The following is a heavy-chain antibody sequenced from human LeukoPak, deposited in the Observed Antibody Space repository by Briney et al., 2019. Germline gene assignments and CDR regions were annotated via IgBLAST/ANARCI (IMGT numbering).Heavy chain of an antibody. V-gene: IGHV3-11*04. CDR1: GFTFSDYY. J-gene: IGHJ4*02. CDR3: AKATARGGNDY. CDR2: ISSSGSTI. Sequence: GGSLRLSCAASGFTFSDYYMSWIRQAPGKGLEWVSYISSSGSTIYYADSVKGRFTISRDNSKNTLYLQMNSLRAEDTAVYYCAKATARGGNDYWGQGTLVAVSS. D-gene: IGHD2-21*02.